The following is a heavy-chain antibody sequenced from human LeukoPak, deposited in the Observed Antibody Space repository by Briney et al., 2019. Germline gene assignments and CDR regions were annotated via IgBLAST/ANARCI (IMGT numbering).Heavy chain of an antibody. Sequence: SVKVSCKASGGTFSSYAISWVRQAPGQGLEWMGRIIPILGIANYAQKFQGRVTITADKSTSTAYMELSSLRSEDTAVYYCAREPGELRAFDIWGQGTMVTVSS. CDR1: GGTFSSYA. J-gene: IGHJ3*02. CDR2: IIPILGIA. D-gene: IGHD3-10*01. CDR3: AREPGELRAFDI. V-gene: IGHV1-69*04.